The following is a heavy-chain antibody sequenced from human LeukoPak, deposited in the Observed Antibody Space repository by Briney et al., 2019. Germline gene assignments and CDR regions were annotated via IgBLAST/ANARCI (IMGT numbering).Heavy chain of an antibody. Sequence: GGSLSLSCAASGFTFGDFSMNWVRQSRGKGLQWVAYISSNGDTTYYADSVEGRFTISRDNAQGSLHLQMTGLRADDSAVYYCARDGFCDFWGRGTQVTVSS. J-gene: IGHJ4*02. V-gene: IGHV3-48*04. D-gene: IGHD3-3*01. CDR3: ARDGFCDF. CDR2: ISSNGDTT. CDR1: GFTFGDFS.